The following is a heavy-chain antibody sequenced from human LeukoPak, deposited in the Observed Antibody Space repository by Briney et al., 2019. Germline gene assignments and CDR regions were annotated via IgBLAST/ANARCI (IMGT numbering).Heavy chain of an antibody. CDR3: ARGQDTAMVPKTCDFDY. Sequence: PGGSLRLSCAASGFTFSSYSMNWVRQAPGKGLEWVSSISSSSSYIYYADSVKGRFTISRDNAKNSLYLQMNSLRAEDTAVYYCARGQDTAMVPKTCDFDYWGQGTLVTVSS. D-gene: IGHD5-18*01. CDR2: ISSSSSYI. J-gene: IGHJ4*02. CDR1: GFTFSSYS. V-gene: IGHV3-21*01.